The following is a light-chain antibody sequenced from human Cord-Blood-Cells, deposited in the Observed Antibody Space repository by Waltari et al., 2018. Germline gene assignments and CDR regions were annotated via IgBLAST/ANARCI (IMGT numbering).Light chain of an antibody. CDR1: ESVLYSPNHKNY. CDR3: QQYYSTPIT. CDR2: WAS. J-gene: IGKJ5*01. V-gene: IGKV4-1*01. Sequence: DIVVTQSRDSLAVSLGESATITCKSSESVLYSPNHKNYLAWSQQKPGQPPKPLIYWASTRESGVPDRFSGSGSGTDFTLTISSLQAEDVAVYYCQQYYSTPITFGQGTRLEIK.